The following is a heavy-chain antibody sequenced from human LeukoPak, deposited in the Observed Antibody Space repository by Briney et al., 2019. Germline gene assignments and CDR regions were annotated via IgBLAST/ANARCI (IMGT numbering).Heavy chain of an antibody. CDR1: GFTFSSYA. CDR2: VSGSGGST. CDR3: AKDSIYYDSSGYYY. J-gene: IGHJ4*02. Sequence: GGSLTLSCAASGFTFSSYAMSWVRHPLGQGLEWVSAVSGSGGSTYYAHSVQGRRTISRDNSKNTLYLQMNSLRAEDTAVYYCAKDSIYYDSSGYYYWGQGTLVTVSS. D-gene: IGHD3-22*01. V-gene: IGHV3-23*01.